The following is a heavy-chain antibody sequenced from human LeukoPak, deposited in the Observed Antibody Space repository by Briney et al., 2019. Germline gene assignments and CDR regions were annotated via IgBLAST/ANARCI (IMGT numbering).Heavy chain of an antibody. D-gene: IGHD4-17*01. CDR2: ITANGDST. CDR1: GFTFSNAW. CDR3: AKRATVTSADY. J-gene: IGHJ4*02. Sequence: GGSLRLSCAASGFTFSNAWMSWVRQAPGKGLEWVSSITANGDSTYYTESVKGRFTMSRDNSKNILYLEMNNLRADDTALYYCAKRATVTSADYWGQGTLVTVSS. V-gene: IGHV3-23*01.